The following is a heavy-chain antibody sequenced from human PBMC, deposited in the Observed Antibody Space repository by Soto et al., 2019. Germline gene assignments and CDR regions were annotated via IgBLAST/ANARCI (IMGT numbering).Heavy chain of an antibody. D-gene: IGHD3-22*01. CDR2: FDPEDGEI. J-gene: IGHJ4*02. Sequence: GASVKVSCKVSGHTLTELSMQWVRQAPGKRIEWMGGFDPEDGEIIYAQKFQGRVIMTEDTSTDTAYVELSSLRSEDTAVYFCATGLPMKVVVTLHPFDYWGQGTLVTVSS. CDR3: ATGLPMKVVVTLHPFDY. CDR1: GHTLTELS. V-gene: IGHV1-24*01.